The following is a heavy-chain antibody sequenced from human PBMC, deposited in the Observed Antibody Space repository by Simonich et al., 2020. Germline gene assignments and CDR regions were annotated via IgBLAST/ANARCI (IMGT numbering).Heavy chain of an antibody. D-gene: IGHD2-15*01. CDR1: GYTFTSYG. CDR3: ARASRGTWWYYYFDY. V-gene: IGHV1-18*01. J-gene: IGHJ4*02. CDR2: RSADKSNT. Sequence: QVQLVQSGAEVKKPGASVKVSCKASGYTFTSYGISWLRQAPGQGLGWMGWRSADKSNTNYAQKLQGRVTMTTDTSTSTAYMELRSLRSDDTAVYYCARASRGTWWYYYFDYWGQGTLVTVSS.